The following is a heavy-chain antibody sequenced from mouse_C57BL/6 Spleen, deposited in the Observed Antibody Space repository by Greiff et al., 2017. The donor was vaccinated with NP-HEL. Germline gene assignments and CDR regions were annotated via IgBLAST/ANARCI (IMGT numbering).Heavy chain of an antibody. CDR1: GYSFTGYY. CDR3: ARRIFYYGSHYYAMDY. CDR2: INPSTGGT. V-gene: IGHV1-42*01. D-gene: IGHD1-1*01. J-gene: IGHJ4*01. Sequence: VQLQQSGPELVKPGASVKISCKASGYSFTGYYMNWVKQSPEKSLEWIGEINPSTGGTTYNQKFKDKATLTVDKSSSTAYMQLKSMTSEDSAVYYCARRIFYYGSHYYAMDYWGKGTSVTVAS.